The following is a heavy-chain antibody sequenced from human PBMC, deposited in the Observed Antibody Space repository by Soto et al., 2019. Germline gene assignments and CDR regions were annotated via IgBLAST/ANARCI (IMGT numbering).Heavy chain of an antibody. V-gene: IGHV3-23*01. CDR1: GFTFSSYA. Sequence: GGSLRLSCAASGFTFSSYAMSWVRQAPGKGLEWVSAISGSGGSTYYADSVKGRFTISRDNSKNTRYLQMNSLRAEDTAVYYCAKAPSALGVYSSGWYRYWGQGTLVTVSS. D-gene: IGHD6-19*01. CDR2: ISGSGGST. J-gene: IGHJ4*02. CDR3: AKAPSALGVYSSGWYRY.